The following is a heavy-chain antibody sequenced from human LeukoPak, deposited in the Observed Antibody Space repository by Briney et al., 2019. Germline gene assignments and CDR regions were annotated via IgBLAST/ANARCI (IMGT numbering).Heavy chain of an antibody. V-gene: IGHV3-30*14. CDR3: AKDHYWSIDY. Sequence: PGGSLRLSCAASGFTFSSYAMHWVRQAPGKGLEWVALISYDKSNKYYADSVKGRFTISRDNSKNTLFVQMNSLRTEDTAVYYCAKDHYWSIDYWGRGTLVTVSS. CDR2: ISYDKSNK. J-gene: IGHJ4*02. D-gene: IGHD3-3*01. CDR1: GFTFSSYA.